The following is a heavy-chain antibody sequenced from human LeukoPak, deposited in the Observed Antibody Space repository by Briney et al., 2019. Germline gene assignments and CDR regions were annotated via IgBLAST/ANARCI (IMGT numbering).Heavy chain of an antibody. Sequence: GGSLRLSCAASGFTFSSYAMHWVRQAPGKGLEWVAVISYDGSNKYYADSVKGRFTISRDNSKNTLYLQMNSLRAEDTAVYYCARDCYQPVLLNYYYGMVVWGQGTTVTVSS. D-gene: IGHD3-10*01. J-gene: IGHJ6*02. CDR3: ARDCYQPVLLNYYYGMVV. CDR2: ISYDGSNK. V-gene: IGHV3-30*04. CDR1: GFTFSSYA.